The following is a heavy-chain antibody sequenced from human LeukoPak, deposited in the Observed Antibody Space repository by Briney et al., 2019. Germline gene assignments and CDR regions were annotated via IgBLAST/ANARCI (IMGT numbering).Heavy chain of an antibody. D-gene: IGHD4-17*01. V-gene: IGHV5-51*01. CDR1: GYTFTGYW. J-gene: IGHJ4*02. CDR3: ARHAVYGDYAASRTFYFDY. Sequence: GESLKISCKGSGYTFTGYWIGWVRQMPGKGLEWMAFIYPGDSETRYSPSFQGQVTISVDKSINTAYLQWSSVKASDTAIYYCARHAVYGDYAASRTFYFDYWGQGTLVTVSS. CDR2: IYPGDSET.